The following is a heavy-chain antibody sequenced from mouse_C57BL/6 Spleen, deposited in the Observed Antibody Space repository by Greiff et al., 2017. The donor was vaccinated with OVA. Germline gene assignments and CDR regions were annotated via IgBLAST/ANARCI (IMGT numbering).Heavy chain of an antibody. J-gene: IGHJ2*01. CDR1: GFTFSSYA. D-gene: IGHD1-2*01. CDR2: ISDGGSYT. CDR3: ARDGTTAGNCSDY. V-gene: IGHV5-4*01. Sequence: DVKLVESGGGLVKPGGSLKLSCAASGFTFSSYAMSWVRQTPEKRLEWVATISDGGSYTYYPDNVKGRFTISRDNAKNNLYLQMSHLKSEDTAMYYCARDGTTAGNCSDYWGQGTTLTVSS.